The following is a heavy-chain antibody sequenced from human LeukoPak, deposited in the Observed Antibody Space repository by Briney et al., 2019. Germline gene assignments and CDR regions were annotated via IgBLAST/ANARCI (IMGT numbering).Heavy chain of an antibody. CDR2: ISSSGSTI. CDR1: GFTFSDYY. J-gene: IGHJ4*02. CDR3: ARGARYSYGDY. Sequence: AGSLRLYCAASGFTFSDYYMSWIRQAPGKGLEWVSYISSSGSTIYYADSVKGRFTISRDNAKNSLYLQMNSLRAADTAVYYCARGARYSYGDYWGQGALVTVSS. D-gene: IGHD5-18*01. V-gene: IGHV3-11*04.